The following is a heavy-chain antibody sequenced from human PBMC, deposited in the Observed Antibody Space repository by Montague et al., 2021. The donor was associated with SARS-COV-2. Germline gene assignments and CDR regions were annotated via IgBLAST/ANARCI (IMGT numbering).Heavy chain of an antibody. CDR1: GGSISGSNYY. J-gene: IGHJ5*02. V-gene: IGHV4-39*07. Sequence: SETLSLTCTVSGGSISGSNYYWGWIRQPPGKGLEWIGSMYYSGSTYYNPSLKSRVTISVDTSKNQFSLKLSSVTAADTAVYYCARAHATYYNILTGYYDVFHFKSCFDPWGQGTLVTVSS. CDR2: MYYSGST. D-gene: IGHD3-9*01. CDR3: ARAHATYYNILTGYYDVFHFKSCFDP.